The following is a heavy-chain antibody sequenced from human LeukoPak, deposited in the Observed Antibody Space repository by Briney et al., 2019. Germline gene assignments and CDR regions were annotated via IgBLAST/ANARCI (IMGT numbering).Heavy chain of an antibody. V-gene: IGHV5-10-1*01. D-gene: IGHD6-13*01. J-gene: IGHJ4*02. CDR3: ARRIAAAEDFDY. Sequence: GHVTISADKSISTAYLQWSSLKASDTAMYYCARRIAAAEDFDYWGQGTLVTVSS.